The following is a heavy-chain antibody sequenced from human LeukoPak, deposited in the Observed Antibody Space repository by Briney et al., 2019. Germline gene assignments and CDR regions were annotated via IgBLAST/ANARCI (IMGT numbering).Heavy chain of an antibody. CDR2: IYTSGST. D-gene: IGHD2-15*01. CDR3: ARGSPLKYCSGGSCLLY. Sequence: SQTLSLTRTVSGGSISSGSYYWSWIRQPAGKGLEWIGRIYTSGSTNYNPSLKSRVTISVDTSKNQFSLKLSSVTAADTAVYYCARGSPLKYCSGGSCLLYWGQGTLVTVSS. CDR1: GGSISSGSYY. V-gene: IGHV4-61*02. J-gene: IGHJ4*02.